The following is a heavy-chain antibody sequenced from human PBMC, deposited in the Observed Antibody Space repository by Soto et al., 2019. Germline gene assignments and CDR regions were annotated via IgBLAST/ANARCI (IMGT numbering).Heavy chain of an antibody. CDR1: GYDFTAYD. V-gene: IGHV1-8*02. CDR2: MNPINGAT. Sequence: ASVKVSFKTSGYDFTAYDINWLRQASGQGLEWMGWMNPINGATGSARRFQGRVSMTRNTATGTAYLELTSLRSDDTGVYYCGRGPSPRAPAGGTPYYYAMDVWGQGTTVTVS. CDR3: GRGPSPRAPAGGTPYYYAMDV. D-gene: IGHD6-13*01. J-gene: IGHJ6*02.